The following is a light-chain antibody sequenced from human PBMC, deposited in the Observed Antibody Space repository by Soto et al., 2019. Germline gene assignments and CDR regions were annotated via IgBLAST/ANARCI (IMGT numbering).Light chain of an antibody. CDR3: QHYDSSPRT. CDR2: KAS. CDR1: RSISSW. V-gene: IGKV1-5*03. Sequence: DIQMTQSPSTLSASVGDRVTITCRASRSISSWLAWYQQKPGKAPKLLIYKASSLETGVPSRFSGSGSGTEFTLTITSLQPDDSATYYCQHYDSSPRTFGQGTMVEIK. J-gene: IGKJ1*01.